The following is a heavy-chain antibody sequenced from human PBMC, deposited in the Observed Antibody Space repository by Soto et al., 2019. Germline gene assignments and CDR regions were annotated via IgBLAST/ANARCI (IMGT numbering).Heavy chain of an antibody. CDR2: IYSSGST. CDR3: ERGQRFSDWFDP. Sequence: SETLSLTCTVTGGAISGYYWTWIRQSDGEGLEWIGRIYSSGSTNYNPSLKSRVTISLDTSMNYFSLRLSSVTAADTAVYYCERGQRFSDWFDPWGQGTLVTVSS. V-gene: IGHV4-4*07. J-gene: IGHJ5*02. D-gene: IGHD3-3*01. CDR1: GGAISGYY.